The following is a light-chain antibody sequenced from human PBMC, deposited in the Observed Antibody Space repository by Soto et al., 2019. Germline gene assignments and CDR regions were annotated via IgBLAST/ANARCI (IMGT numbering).Light chain of an antibody. CDR1: QGISSY. V-gene: IGKV1-9*01. CDR2: AAS. J-gene: IGKJ4*01. CDR3: QQLNSYPPGT. Sequence: DIQLTQSPSFLSASVGDRVTITCRASQGISSYLAWYQQKPGKSPKLLIYAASTLQSGVPSRFSGSGPGTEINLTISSLQPEDLATYYCQQLNSYPPGTFGGGTKVEIK.